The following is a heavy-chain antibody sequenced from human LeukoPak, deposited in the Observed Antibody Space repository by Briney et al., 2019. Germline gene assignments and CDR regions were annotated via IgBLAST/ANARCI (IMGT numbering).Heavy chain of an antibody. J-gene: IGHJ6*03. Sequence: GESLKISCQGSGYSFTSYWIGWVRQMPGKGLEWMGIIYPGDSDTRYSPSFQGQGTISADKSISTAYLQWSSLKASDTAMYYCARGYYNFWSGNSAYYYYMDVWGKGTTVTVSS. CDR1: GYSFTSYW. CDR3: ARGYYNFWSGNSAYYYYMDV. D-gene: IGHD3-3*01. CDR2: IYPGDSDT. V-gene: IGHV5-51*01.